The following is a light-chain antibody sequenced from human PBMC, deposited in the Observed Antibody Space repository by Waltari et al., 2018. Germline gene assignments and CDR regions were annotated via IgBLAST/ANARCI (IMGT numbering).Light chain of an antibody. V-gene: IGKV3-11*01. CDR3: QQRSTWPLT. Sequence: EIVLTQSPATLSLSPGERATLSCWASQNIGRHLAWYQQRPGQAPSLVLYDASNRATGIPARFSGSGSGTDFTLTISSLEPEDFAVYYCQQRSTWPLTFGGGTKVDIK. CDR2: DAS. J-gene: IGKJ4*01. CDR1: QNIGRH.